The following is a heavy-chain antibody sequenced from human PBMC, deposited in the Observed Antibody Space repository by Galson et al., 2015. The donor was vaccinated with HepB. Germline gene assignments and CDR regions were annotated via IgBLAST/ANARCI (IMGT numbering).Heavy chain of an antibody. CDR3: ARAARREYYFDY. CDR2: IDPSDTYT. CDR1: YW. J-gene: IGHJ4*02. D-gene: IGHD6-6*01. V-gene: IGHV5-10-1*01. Sequence: YWISWVRQMPGKGLEWMGRIDPSDTYTNYSPSFQGHVTISADKSISTAYLQWSSLKASDTAMYYCARAARREYYFDYWGQGTLVTVSS.